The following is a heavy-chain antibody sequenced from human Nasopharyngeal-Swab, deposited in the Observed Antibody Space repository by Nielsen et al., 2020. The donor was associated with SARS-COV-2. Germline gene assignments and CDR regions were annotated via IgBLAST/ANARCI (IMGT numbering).Heavy chain of an antibody. CDR1: GYIFTNYA. D-gene: IGHD3-3*01. CDR3: ARVRIFGVVSDALDM. V-gene: IGHV1-3*01. J-gene: IGHJ3*02. CDR2: FNAGNGNT. Sequence: ASVKVSCKASGYIFTNYAIHWVRQAPGQSLEWLGWFNAGNGNTKYSQNFQGRVTITRDTSASTAYMELSSLTSEDTAVYFCARVRIFGVVSDALDMWGQGTMVSVSS.